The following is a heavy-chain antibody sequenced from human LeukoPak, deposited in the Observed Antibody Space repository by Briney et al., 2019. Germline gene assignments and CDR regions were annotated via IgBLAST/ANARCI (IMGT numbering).Heavy chain of an antibody. V-gene: IGHV4-31*03. CDR3: ARVRSYGFGPFDY. D-gene: IGHD5-18*01. CDR2: IYYSGST. CDR1: GGSISSGGYY. J-gene: IGHJ4*02. Sequence: SQTLSLTCTVSGGSISSGGYYWSWIRQHLGKGLEWIGYIYYSGSTYYNPSLKSRVTISVDTSKNQFSLKLSSVTAADTAVYYCARVRSYGFGPFDYWGQGTLVTVSS.